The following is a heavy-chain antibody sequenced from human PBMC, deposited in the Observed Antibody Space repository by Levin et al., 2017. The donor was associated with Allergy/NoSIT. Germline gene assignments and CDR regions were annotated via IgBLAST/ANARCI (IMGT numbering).Heavy chain of an antibody. CDR1: GFTFSSYG. D-gene: IGHD2-2*01. J-gene: IGHJ6*02. Sequence: GGSLRLSCAASGFTFSSYGMHWVRQAPGKGLEWVAVISYDGSNKYYADSVKGRFTISRDNSKNTLYLQMNSLRAEDTAVYYCAKDGRYCSSTSCYDGWELGYYGMDVWGQGTTVTVSS. V-gene: IGHV3-30*18. CDR2: ISYDGSNK. CDR3: AKDGRYCSSTSCYDGWELGYYGMDV.